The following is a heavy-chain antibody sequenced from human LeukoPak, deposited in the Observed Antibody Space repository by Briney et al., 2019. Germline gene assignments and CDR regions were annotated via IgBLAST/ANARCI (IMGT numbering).Heavy chain of an antibody. CDR1: GFTFSSYA. J-gene: IGHJ4*02. CDR3: AREPGYCSSTSCYIGDY. CDR2: ISYDGSNK. Sequence: GSLRLSCATSGFTFSSYAMHWVRQAPGKGLEWVAVISYDGSNKYYADSVKGRFTISRDNSKNTLYLQMNSLRAEDTAVYYCAREPGYCSSTSCYIGDYWGQGTLVTVSS. V-gene: IGHV3-30-3*01. D-gene: IGHD2-2*02.